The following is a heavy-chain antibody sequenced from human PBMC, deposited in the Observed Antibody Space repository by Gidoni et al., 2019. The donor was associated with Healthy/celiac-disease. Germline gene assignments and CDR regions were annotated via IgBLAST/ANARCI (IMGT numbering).Heavy chain of an antibody. Sequence: EVQLLASGGGLVQPGGSLRLSCAASGFTFSSYAMSWVRQAPGKGLEWVSAISGSGGSTYYADSVKGRFTISRDNSKNTLYLQMNSLRAEDTAVYYCAKDAIVVVVAATPHWYFDLWGRGTLVTVSS. D-gene: IGHD2-15*01. J-gene: IGHJ2*01. CDR2: ISGSGGST. CDR1: GFTFSSYA. V-gene: IGHV3-23*01. CDR3: AKDAIVVVVAATPHWYFDL.